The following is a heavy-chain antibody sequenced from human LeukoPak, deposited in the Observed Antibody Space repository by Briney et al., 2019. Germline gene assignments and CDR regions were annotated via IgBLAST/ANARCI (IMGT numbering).Heavy chain of an antibody. CDR3: TTRILGYCSSTSCYYFDY. Sequence: GGSLRLSCAASGFTFSNAWMSWVRQAPGKGPEWVGRIKSKTDGGTTDYAAPVKGRFTISRDDSKNTLYLQMNSLKTEDTAVYYCTTRILGYCSSTSCYYFDYWGQGTLVTVSS. V-gene: IGHV3-15*01. J-gene: IGHJ4*02. CDR1: GFTFSNAW. D-gene: IGHD2-2*01. CDR2: IKSKTDGGTT.